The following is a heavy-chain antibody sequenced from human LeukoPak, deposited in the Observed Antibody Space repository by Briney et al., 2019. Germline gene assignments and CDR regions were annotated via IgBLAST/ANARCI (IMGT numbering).Heavy chain of an antibody. CDR2: ISYDGGNQ. CDR1: GFTFSSYA. J-gene: IGHJ4*02. CDR3: AREDMLDY. Sequence: GGSLRLSCAASGFTFSSYAMSWVRQAPGKGLEWVAIISYDGGNQYYADSVKGRFTISRDDSKNTLSLQMNSLRAEDTAVYYCAREDMLDYWGQGTLVTVSS. D-gene: IGHD2-15*01. V-gene: IGHV3-30-3*01.